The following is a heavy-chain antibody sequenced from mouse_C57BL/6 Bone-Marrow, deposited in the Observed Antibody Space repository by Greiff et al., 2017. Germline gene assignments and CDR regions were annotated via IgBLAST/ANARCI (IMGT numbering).Heavy chain of an antibody. J-gene: IGHJ4*01. CDR3: ASPYGSSYGDYAMDY. D-gene: IGHD1-1*01. CDR1: GFNIKNTY. V-gene: IGHV14-3*01. CDR2: IDPANGNT. Sequence: EVQRVESVAELVRPGASVKLSCTASGFNIKNTYMHWVKQRPEQGLEWIGRIDPANGNTKYAPKFQGKATITADTSSNTAYLQLSSLTSEDTAIYYCASPYGSSYGDYAMDYWGQGTSVTVSS.